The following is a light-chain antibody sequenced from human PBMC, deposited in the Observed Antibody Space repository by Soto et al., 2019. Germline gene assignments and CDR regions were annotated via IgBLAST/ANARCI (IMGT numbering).Light chain of an antibody. V-gene: IGKV1-5*01. CDR1: QNISDW. CDR3: QQYDSSSHT. Sequence: DIQMTQSPSTLSASVGDGVTITCRASQNISDWLAWYQQRPGKAPKCLIYDASSLETGVPSRFSGSGSGTEFTLTIRSLQPDEFATYYCQQYDSSSHTFGQGTKLEIK. CDR2: DAS. J-gene: IGKJ2*01.